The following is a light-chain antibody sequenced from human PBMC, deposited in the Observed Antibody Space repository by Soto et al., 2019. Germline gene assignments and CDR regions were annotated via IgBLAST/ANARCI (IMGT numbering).Light chain of an antibody. CDR3: QQYGYSRWT. J-gene: IGKJ1*01. Sequence: ELVLTQSPGTLSLSPGERATLSCRASQSVRSNYLAWYQHKPGQAPRLLIYAAFSRVTVIPDRFSGSGSGTDCAPPINSLEPEDFEVYYCQQYGYSRWTFGQGTKVEIK. CDR2: AAF. V-gene: IGKV3-20*01. CDR1: QSVRSNY.